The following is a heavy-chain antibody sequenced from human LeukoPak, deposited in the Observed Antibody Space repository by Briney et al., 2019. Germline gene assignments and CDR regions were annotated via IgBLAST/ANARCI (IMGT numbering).Heavy chain of an antibody. CDR3: ARDPGYHYAVTYFDY. Sequence: GGSLRLSCAASGFTFSSYAMHWVRQAPGKGLEWVAVISYDGSNKYYADSVKGRFTISRDNSKNTLYLQMNSLRAEDTAVYYCARDPGYHYAVTYFDYWGQGTLVTVSS. V-gene: IGHV3-30*04. CDR1: GFTFSSYA. D-gene: IGHD3-10*01. CDR2: ISYDGSNK. J-gene: IGHJ4*02.